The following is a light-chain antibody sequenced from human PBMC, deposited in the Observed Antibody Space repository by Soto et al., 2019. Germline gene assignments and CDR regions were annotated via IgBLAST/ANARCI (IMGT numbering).Light chain of an antibody. CDR3: QQRT. CDR1: QSVSSY. J-gene: IGKJ3*01. Sequence: EIVLTQSPATLSLSPGERATLSCRASQSVSSYLAWYQQKPGQAPRLLIYDASNRATGIPARFSGSGSGTEFTLTISSLEPEDFAVYYCQQRTFGPGTKVDIK. V-gene: IGKV3-11*01. CDR2: DAS.